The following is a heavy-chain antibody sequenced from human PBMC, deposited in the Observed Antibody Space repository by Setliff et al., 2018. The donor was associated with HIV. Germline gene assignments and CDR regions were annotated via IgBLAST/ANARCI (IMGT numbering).Heavy chain of an antibody. D-gene: IGHD2-15*01. CDR2: IYPGDSDT. CDR3: ARLGGICSGGSCMDVFHF. CDR1: GYSFTNDW. J-gene: IGHJ3*01. Sequence: GESLKISCEGSGYSFTNDWIAWVRQMPGKGLEWMGFIYPGDSDTRYSPSFQGQVTISADKSISTAYLQCSSLKASDTAMYYCARLGGICSGGSCMDVFHFWGQGTMVTVSS. V-gene: IGHV5-51*01.